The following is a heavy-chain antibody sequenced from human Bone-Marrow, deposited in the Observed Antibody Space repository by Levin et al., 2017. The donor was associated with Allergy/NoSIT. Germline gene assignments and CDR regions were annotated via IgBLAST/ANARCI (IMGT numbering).Heavy chain of an antibody. V-gene: IGHV3-21*01. J-gene: IGHJ4*02. D-gene: IGHD3-22*01. CDR2: ISRSSTSI. CDR1: GFTFSSYT. Sequence: GGSLRLSCAASGFTFSSYTMNWVRQAPGKGLEWVSSISRSSTSIYYAGSVKGRFTVSRDNAKNSLFLQMNSLRAEATAAYYCARDLVEGVSTPVNVDYWGQGTLVTVSS. CDR3: ARDLVEGVSTPVNVDY.